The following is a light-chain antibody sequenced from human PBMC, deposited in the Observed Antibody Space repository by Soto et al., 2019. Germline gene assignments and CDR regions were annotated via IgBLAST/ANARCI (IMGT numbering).Light chain of an antibody. J-gene: IGKJ5*01. Sequence: DVQMTQSPSSVSASVGDRVTITCRASQAISRWLAWYQQKPGQAPKLLIYAASNLQSGDPSRFSGSGSGTDFALTISSLQPEDFATYYCQKGNNFPVTFGQGTRLEIK. V-gene: IGKV1D-12*01. CDR1: QAISRW. CDR3: QKGNNFPVT. CDR2: AAS.